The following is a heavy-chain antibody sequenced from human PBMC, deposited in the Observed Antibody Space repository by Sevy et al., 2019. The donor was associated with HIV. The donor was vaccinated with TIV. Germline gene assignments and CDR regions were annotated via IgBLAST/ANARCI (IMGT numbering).Heavy chain of an antibody. Sequence: GGSLRLSCAASGFTFSSYAMSWVRQAPGKGLEWVSAISGSGGSTYYADSVKGRLTISRDNSKNTLYLQMNSLRAEDTAVYYCAKMVVTAFYYYYYMDVWGKGTTVTVSS. CDR3: AKMVVTAFYYYYYMDV. CDR2: ISGSGGST. J-gene: IGHJ6*03. CDR1: GFTFSSYA. D-gene: IGHD2-21*02. V-gene: IGHV3-23*01.